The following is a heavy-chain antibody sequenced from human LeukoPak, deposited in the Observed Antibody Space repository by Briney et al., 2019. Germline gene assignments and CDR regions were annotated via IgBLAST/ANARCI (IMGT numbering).Heavy chain of an antibody. D-gene: IGHD3-10*01. CDR2: ISAYNGNT. J-gene: IGHJ6*04. Sequence: ASVKVSCKASGYTFTGYYMHWVRQAPGQGLEWMGWISAYNGNTKYAQKLQGRVTMTTDTSTSTAYMELRSLRSDDTAVYYCARRDGSGSYQNWGKGTTVTVSS. V-gene: IGHV1-18*04. CDR3: ARRDGSGSYQN. CDR1: GYTFTGYY.